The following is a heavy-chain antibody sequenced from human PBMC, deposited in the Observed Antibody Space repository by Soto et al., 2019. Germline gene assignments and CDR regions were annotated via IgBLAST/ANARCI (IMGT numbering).Heavy chain of an antibody. J-gene: IGHJ4*02. Sequence: QLQLQESGPGLVKPSETLSVTCTVSGGSISSSSYYWGWIRLPPGKGLEWIGSIYYSGSTYYNPSLKSRVTISVDTSKNQFSLKLSSVTAADTAVYYCARHTLAISISDHWGQGTLVTVSS. CDR2: IYYSGST. V-gene: IGHV4-39*01. CDR1: GGSISSSSYY. CDR3: ARHTLAISISDH. D-gene: IGHD3-3*01.